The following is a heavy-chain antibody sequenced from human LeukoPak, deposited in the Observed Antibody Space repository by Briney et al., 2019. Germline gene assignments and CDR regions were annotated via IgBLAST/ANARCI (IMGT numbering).Heavy chain of an antibody. J-gene: IGHJ6*02. CDR2: MNPNSGNT. D-gene: IGHD6-13*01. Sequence: ASVKVSCKASGGTFSSYAISWVRQATGQGLEWMGWMNPNSGNTGYAQKLQGRVTMTRNTSISTAYMELGSLRSEDTAVYYCARGRGGIAAAGRMDVWGQGTTVTVSS. CDR1: GGTFSSYA. CDR3: ARGRGGIAAAGRMDV. V-gene: IGHV1-8*02.